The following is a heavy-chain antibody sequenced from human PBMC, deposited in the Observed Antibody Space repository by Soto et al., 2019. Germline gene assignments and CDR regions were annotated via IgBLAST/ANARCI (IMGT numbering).Heavy chain of an antibody. D-gene: IGHD3-10*01. V-gene: IGHV3-15*01. CDR2: IKSKTDGGTT. CDR3: TTDVVSGTPY. J-gene: IGHJ4*02. Sequence: GGSLRLSCAAAGFTFSNAWISWVRLAPGKGLEWVGRIKSKTDGGTTDYAAPVKGRFTISRDDSKNTLYLQMNSLKTEGTAVYYCTTDVVSGTPYWGQGTLVTVSS. CDR1: GFTFSNAW.